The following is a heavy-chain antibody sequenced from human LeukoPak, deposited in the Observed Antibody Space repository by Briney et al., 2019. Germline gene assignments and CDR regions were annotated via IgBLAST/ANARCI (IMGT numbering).Heavy chain of an antibody. CDR3: AKGVRPYGDYFDY. V-gene: IGHV3-23*01. J-gene: IGHJ4*02. CDR2: ISGSGRSI. CDR1: GFTFSNYA. Sequence: GGSLRLSCAASGFTFSNYAMNWVRQAPGKGLEWVSDISGSGRSIYYGDSFQGWFTISRDNSKNPVYLQMNSLRAEDTAIYYGAKGVRPYGDYFDYWGQGTLVTVSS. D-gene: IGHD3-10*01.